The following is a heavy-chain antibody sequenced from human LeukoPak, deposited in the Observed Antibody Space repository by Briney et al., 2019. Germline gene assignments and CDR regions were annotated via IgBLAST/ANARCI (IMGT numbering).Heavy chain of an antibody. CDR2: ISYDGSNK. D-gene: IGHD3-16*01. Sequence: GGSLRLSCAASGFTFSSYAMHWVRQAPGKGLEWVAVISYDGSNKYYADSVKGRFTISRDNAKNSLYLQMNSLRAEDTAVYYCASFTSWGYYFDYWGQGTLVTVSS. CDR3: ASFTSWGYYFDY. V-gene: IGHV3-30-3*01. J-gene: IGHJ4*02. CDR1: GFTFSSYA.